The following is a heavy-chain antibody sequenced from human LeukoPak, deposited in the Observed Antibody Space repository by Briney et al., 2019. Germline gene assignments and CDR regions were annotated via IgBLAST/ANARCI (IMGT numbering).Heavy chain of an antibody. CDR1: GGSISSYY. J-gene: IGHJ1*01. CDR2: IYYSGST. CDR3: ARNGAGYSGYKFLGG. V-gene: IGHV4-59*12. D-gene: IGHD5-12*01. Sequence: SETLSLTCTVSGGSISSYYWSWIRQPPGKGLEWIGYIYYSGSTNYNPSLKSRVTISVDTSKNQFSLKLSSVTAADTAVYYSARNGAGYSGYKFLGGWGQGTPVTVSS.